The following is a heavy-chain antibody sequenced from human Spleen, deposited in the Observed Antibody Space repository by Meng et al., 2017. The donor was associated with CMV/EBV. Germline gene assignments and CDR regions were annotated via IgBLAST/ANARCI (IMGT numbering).Heavy chain of an antibody. V-gene: IGHV3-21*01. D-gene: IGHD1-26*01. J-gene: IGHJ4*02. CDR1: GFTFSSYS. Sequence: CAASGFTFSSYSMNWVRQAPGKGLEWVSSISSSSSYIYYADSVKGRFTISRDNAKNSLYLQMNSLRAEDTAVYYCARSSVGVGATNAWGQGTLVTVSS. CDR3: ARSSVGVGATNA. CDR2: ISSSSSYI.